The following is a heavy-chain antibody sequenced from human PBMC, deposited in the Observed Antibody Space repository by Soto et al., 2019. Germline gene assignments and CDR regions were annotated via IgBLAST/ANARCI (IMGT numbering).Heavy chain of an antibody. J-gene: IGHJ3*02. D-gene: IGHD3-22*01. CDR3: ARYLARLTMIVVAIDAFDI. CDR2: INHSGST. Sequence: SETLSLTCAVYGGSFSGYYWSWIRQPPGKGLEWIGEINHSGSTNYNPSLKSRVTISVDTSKNQFSLKLSSVTAADTAVYYCARYLARLTMIVVAIDAFDIWGQGTMVTVSS. V-gene: IGHV4-34*01. CDR1: GGSFSGYY.